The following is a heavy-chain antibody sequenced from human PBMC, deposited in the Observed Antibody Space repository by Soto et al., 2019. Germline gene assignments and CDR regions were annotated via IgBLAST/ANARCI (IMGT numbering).Heavy chain of an antibody. CDR3: ARYKSEFYFDY. CDR2: IYYSGCS. Sequence: SETLSLTCAFSGDSVTENYLTWIRQSPGKGLVWIGYIYYSGCSIYTPSLKSRVTISVDTSKNQFSLKLSSVTAADTAVYYCARYKSEFYFDYWGQGTLVTVS. J-gene: IGHJ4*02. D-gene: IGHD1-1*01. CDR1: GDSVTENY. V-gene: IGHV4-59*02.